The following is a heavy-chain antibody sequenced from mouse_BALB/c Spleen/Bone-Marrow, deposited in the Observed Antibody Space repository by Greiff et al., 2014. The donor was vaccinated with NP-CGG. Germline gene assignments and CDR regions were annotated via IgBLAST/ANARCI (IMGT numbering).Heavy chain of an antibody. CDR3: ALSGLRPLAY. D-gene: IGHD3-1*01. CDR1: GFSITSTYT. Sequence: EVQLQQSGPDLVKPSQSLSLTCTVTGFSITSTYTWHWIRQFPGNKLEWMGYIHYSGSTNSNPSLKSRISITRDTSKNQFFLQLNSVTTEDTATYYCALSGLRPLAYWGQGTLFTVSA. J-gene: IGHJ3*01. CDR2: IHYSGST. V-gene: IGHV3-1*02.